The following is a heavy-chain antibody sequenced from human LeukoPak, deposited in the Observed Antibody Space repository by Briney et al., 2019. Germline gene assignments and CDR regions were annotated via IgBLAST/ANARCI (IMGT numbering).Heavy chain of an antibody. CDR2: ISRNGGNT. CDR1: GFTFSSYA. J-gene: IGHJ6*03. CDR3: ARASFFRAYGSGSYYSNPARYYYYMDV. D-gene: IGHD3-10*01. Sequence: GGSLRLSCAASGFTFSSYAMHWVRQAPGKGLEYVSAISRNGGNTYYANSVKGRFTISRDNSKNTLYLQMSSLRAEDMAVYYCARASFFRAYGSGSYYSNPARYYYYMDVWGKGTTVTISS. V-gene: IGHV3-64*01.